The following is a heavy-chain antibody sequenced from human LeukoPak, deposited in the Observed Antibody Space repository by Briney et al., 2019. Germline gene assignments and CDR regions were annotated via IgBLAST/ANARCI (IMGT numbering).Heavy chain of an antibody. J-gene: IGHJ6*03. CDR2: IHTSGST. CDR3: ARGYSTGSKSFSLYYYMDV. CDR1: GGSISGYF. Sequence: SETLSLTCTVSGGSISGYFWTWIRQAAGKGLEWIGRIHTSGSTKCNPSLKSRVTISLDMSKNQFSLKLTSVTAADTAVYYCARGYSTGSKSFSLYYYMDVWGKGTTVTV. V-gene: IGHV4-4*07. D-gene: IGHD2-8*02.